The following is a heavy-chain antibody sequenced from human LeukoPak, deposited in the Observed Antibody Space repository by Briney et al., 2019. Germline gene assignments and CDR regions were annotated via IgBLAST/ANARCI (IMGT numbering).Heavy chain of an antibody. CDR3: ASQIHYYDSSGLSAFDI. CDR2: IIPILGIA. D-gene: IGHD3-22*01. Sequence: GASVTVSFKASGGTFINYAISWVRQAPGQGLEWMGRIIPILGIANYAQKFQGRVTIPAEQYTSTAYMELSSLRSEDTAVYYCASQIHYYDSSGLSAFDIWGQGTMVTVSS. V-gene: IGHV1-69*04. J-gene: IGHJ3*02. CDR1: GGTFINYA.